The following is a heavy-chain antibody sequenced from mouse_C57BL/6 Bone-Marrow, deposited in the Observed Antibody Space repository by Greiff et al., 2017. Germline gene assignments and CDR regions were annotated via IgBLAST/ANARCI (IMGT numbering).Heavy chain of an antibody. CDR2: ISSGSSTI. J-gene: IGHJ4*01. CDR3: ARSYARDY. V-gene: IGHV5-17*01. CDR1: GFTFSDYG. Sequence: EVKLMESGGGLVKPGGSLKLSCAASGFTFSDYGMHWVRQAPGKGLEWVAYISSGSSTIYYADTVKGRFTISRDNANNTLFLQMTSLRAEDTAMYYCARSYARDYWGQGTSVTVSS.